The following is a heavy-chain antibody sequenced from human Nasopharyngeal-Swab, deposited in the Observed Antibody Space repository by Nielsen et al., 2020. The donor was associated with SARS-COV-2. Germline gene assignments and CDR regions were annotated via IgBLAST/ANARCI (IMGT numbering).Heavy chain of an antibody. J-gene: IGHJ4*02. CDR1: GFTFSSYA. V-gene: IGHV3-23*01. CDR3: ANTGGYSLGFDY. Sequence: GESLKISCAASGFTFSSYAMSWVRQAPGKGPEWVSAISGSGGSTYYADSVKGRFTISRDNSKNTLYLQMNSLRAEDTAVYYCANTGGYSLGFDYWGQGTLVTVSS. D-gene: IGHD5-18*01. CDR2: ISGSGGST.